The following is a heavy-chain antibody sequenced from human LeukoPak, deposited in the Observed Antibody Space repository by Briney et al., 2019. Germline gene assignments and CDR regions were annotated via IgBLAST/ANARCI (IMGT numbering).Heavy chain of an antibody. V-gene: IGHV3-15*01. Sequence: GGSLRLSCAASGFTFSNAWMSWVRQAPGKGLEWVGRIKSKTDGGTTDYAAPVKGRFTISRDDSKNTLYLQMNSLRAEDTAVYYCARGEIAAAGTLGGYYYYGMDVWGKGTTVTVSS. CDR3: ARGEIAAAGTLGGYYYYGMDV. D-gene: IGHD6-13*01. CDR2: IKSKTDGGTT. J-gene: IGHJ6*04. CDR1: GFTFSNAW.